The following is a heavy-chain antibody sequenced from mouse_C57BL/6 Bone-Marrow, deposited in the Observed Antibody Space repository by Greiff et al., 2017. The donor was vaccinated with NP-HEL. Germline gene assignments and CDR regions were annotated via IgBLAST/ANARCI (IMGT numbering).Heavy chain of an antibody. V-gene: IGHV1-54*01. J-gene: IGHJ3*01. CDR2: INPGSGGT. CDR3: ARRAYDYDEAWFAY. CDR1: GYAFTNYL. D-gene: IGHD2-4*01. Sequence: VKLQESGAELVRPGTSVKVSCKASGYAFTNYLIEWVKQRPGQGLEWIGVINPGSGGTNYNEKFKGKATLTADKSSSTAYMQLSSLTSEDSAVYFCARRAYDYDEAWFAYWGQGTLVTVSA.